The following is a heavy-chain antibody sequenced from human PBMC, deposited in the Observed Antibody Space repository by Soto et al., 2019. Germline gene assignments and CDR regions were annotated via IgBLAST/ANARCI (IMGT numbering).Heavy chain of an antibody. J-gene: IGHJ4*02. D-gene: IGHD1-1*01. V-gene: IGHV1-18*01. Sequence: QVQLVQSGAEVKKPGASVNISCKAYGYSFTGYGISWVRQSPGQGPEWMGWISGYNGHIDYAQTFQGRFSMTTNTSTNTAYIEMRSLRSDDTAKYYCARVLQLSTPDSWGQGSLVTVSS. CDR1: GYSFTGYG. CDR2: ISGYNGHI. CDR3: ARVLQLSTPDS.